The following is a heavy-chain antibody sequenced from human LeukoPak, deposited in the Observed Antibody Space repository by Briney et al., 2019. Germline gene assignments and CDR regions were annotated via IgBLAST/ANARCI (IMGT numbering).Heavy chain of an antibody. CDR1: GFTFSNYA. CDR3: ARVGAGSYYHYYMDV. Sequence: GGSLRLSCAASGFTFSNYAMHWVRQAPGKGLEYVSAISRKGGSTYYANPVKGRFTISRDNSKNTLYLQMGSLRGEDMAVYYCARVGAGSYYHYYMDVWGKGTTVTVSS. D-gene: IGHD3-16*01. J-gene: IGHJ6*03. CDR2: ISRKGGST. V-gene: IGHV3-64*01.